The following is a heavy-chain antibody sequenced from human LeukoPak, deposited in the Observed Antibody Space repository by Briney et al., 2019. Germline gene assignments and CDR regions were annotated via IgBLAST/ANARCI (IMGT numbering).Heavy chain of an antibody. D-gene: IGHD1-14*01. J-gene: IGHJ4*02. V-gene: IGHV4-59*01. CDR3: ARLTEDYYFDY. CDR2: IYYSGST. Sequence: SETLSLTCTVSGGSISSYYWTWIRQPPGKGLEWIGHIYYSGSTNYNPSLKSRVTISVDTFKNQFSLKLSSVTAADTAVYYCARLTEDYYFDYWGQGTLVTVSS. CDR1: GGSISSYY.